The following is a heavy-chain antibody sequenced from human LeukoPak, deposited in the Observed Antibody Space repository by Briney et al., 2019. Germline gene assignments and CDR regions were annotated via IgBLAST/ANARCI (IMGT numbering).Heavy chain of an antibody. V-gene: IGHV3-23*01. J-gene: IGHJ4*02. CDR3: AKVGEGATIGYFDY. D-gene: IGHD1-26*01. Sequence: GASLRLSCAASGFMFSNYGMSWVRQAPGKGLEWVSDISGSGGTTYYADSVKGRFTISRDNSKNTLYLQMNSLRTEDTAVYYCAKVGEGATIGYFDYWGQGTLVTVSS. CDR1: GFMFSNYG. CDR2: ISGSGGTT.